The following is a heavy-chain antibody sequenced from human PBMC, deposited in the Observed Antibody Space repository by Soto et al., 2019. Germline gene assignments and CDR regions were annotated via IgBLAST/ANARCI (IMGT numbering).Heavy chain of an antibody. CDR3: TRTLDGSDYFSPEFDY. CDR2: IRRRAKNYAT. J-gene: IGHJ4*02. D-gene: IGHD3-22*01. Sequence: EVQLVESGGDLVQPGGSLKLSCAASGFTFSGSAMHWVRQASGKGLEWVGHIRRRAKNYATVYAASVKGRFIISRDDSKNTAYLLMNCLKTDETAVYYSTRTLDGSDYFSPEFDYWGQGSLVTVSS. CDR1: GFTFSGSA. V-gene: IGHV3-73*02.